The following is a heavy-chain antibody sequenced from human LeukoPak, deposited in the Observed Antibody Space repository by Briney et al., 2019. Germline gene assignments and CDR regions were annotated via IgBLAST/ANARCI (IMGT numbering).Heavy chain of an antibody. Sequence: SETLSLTCTVSGGSISSSSYYWGWIRQPPGKGLEWIGSIYYSGTYSGSTYQNPSLKSRVTISVDTSKNQFSLKATSVTAADTAVYYCARHTAMGSPLHHWGQGTRVSVSS. CDR1: GGSISSSSYY. CDR3: ARHTAMGSPLHH. V-gene: IGHV4-39*01. J-gene: IGHJ5*02. CDR2: IYYSGTYSGST. D-gene: IGHD5-18*01.